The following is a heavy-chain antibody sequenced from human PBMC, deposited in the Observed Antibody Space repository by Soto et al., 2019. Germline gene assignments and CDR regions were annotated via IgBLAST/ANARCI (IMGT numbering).Heavy chain of an antibody. D-gene: IGHD1-26*01. CDR3: AKVPNSGDHYYFDY. J-gene: IGHJ4*02. CDR1: GFTFSTYA. Sequence: EVQLLESGGGLVQPGGSLRLSCAASGFTFSTYAMSWVRQAPGKGLEWVSAISGSNYNTYYPDSVKGRFTISRDNSKNMLYLEMNNLRAEDTAVYYCAKVPNSGDHYYFDYWGQGTLVTVSS. V-gene: IGHV3-23*01. CDR2: ISGSNYNT.